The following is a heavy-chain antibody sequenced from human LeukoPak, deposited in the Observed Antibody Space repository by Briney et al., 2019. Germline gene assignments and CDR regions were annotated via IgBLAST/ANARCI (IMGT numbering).Heavy chain of an antibody. CDR3: TKGRYARTFGC. J-gene: IGHJ4*02. CDR1: GFTFDDYA. D-gene: IGHD3-16*02. CDR2: ISWNSATI. Sequence: LAGGSLRLSCAASGFTFDDYAMHWVRQAPGKGLEWVSGISWNSATIAYADSVKGRFTISRDNAKNSLYLQMNSLRAEDTALYYCTKGRYARTFGCWGQGTLVTVSS. V-gene: IGHV3-9*01.